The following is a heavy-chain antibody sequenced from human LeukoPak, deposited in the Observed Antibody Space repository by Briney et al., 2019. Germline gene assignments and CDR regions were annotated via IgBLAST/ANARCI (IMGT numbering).Heavy chain of an antibody. D-gene: IGHD3-16*01. CDR2: FHNSGTS. CDR3: TRGAGWLIDY. Sequence: PSETLSLTCTVSGGSISSYYWSWIRQPPGKGLEWIGYFHNSGTSTYNPSLKSRVTISADTSKNQFSLKLNSLTTADTAVYYCTRGAGWLIDYWGQGILVTVSS. J-gene: IGHJ4*02. CDR1: GGSISSYY. V-gene: IGHV4-59*01.